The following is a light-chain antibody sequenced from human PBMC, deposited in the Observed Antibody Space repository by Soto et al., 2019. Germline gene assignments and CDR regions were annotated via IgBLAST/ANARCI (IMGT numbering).Light chain of an antibody. Sequence: FVLTQSPATLSLSPGERATLSCRASWTVGSSLAWHQQKPGQAPRLLMYDASKRPTGIPARFSGSGSGTDFTLTISSLEAEDFAVYYCQNGRTFGQGTMLEIK. CDR1: WTVGSS. CDR3: QNGRT. V-gene: IGKV3-11*01. J-gene: IGKJ2*01. CDR2: DAS.